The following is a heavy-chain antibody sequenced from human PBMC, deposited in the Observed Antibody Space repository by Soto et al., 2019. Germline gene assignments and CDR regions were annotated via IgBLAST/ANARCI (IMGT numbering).Heavy chain of an antibody. D-gene: IGHD3-16*01. V-gene: IGHV4-4*02. CDR3: ARVYYDYVWGSASPSYGMDV. Sequence: SETLSLTCAVSGGSISSSNWWSWVSQPPGKGLEWIGEIYHSGSTNYNPSLKSRVTISVDKSKNQFSLKLSSVTAADTAVYYCARVYYDYVWGSASPSYGMDVWGQGTTVS. CDR2: IYHSGST. J-gene: IGHJ6*02. CDR1: GGSISSSNW.